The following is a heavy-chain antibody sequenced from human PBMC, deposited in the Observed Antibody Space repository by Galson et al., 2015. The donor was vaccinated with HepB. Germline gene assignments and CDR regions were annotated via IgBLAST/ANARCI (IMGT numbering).Heavy chain of an antibody. CDR2: IAYDGGNE. Sequence: SLRLSCAASGFTFSSYAIHWVRQAPGKGLEWVATIAYDGGNEYYLDSVRGRFTIPRDNSKNTLYLQMSSLRAEDTALYYCTKDAATAVGTAAFHFWGQGTMVTVSS. D-gene: IGHD6-25*01. J-gene: IGHJ3*01. V-gene: IGHV3-30*18. CDR1: GFTFSSYA. CDR3: TKDAATAVGTAAFHF.